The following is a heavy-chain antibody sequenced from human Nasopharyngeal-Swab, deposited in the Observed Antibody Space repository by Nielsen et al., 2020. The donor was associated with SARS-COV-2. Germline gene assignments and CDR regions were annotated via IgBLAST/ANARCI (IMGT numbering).Heavy chain of an antibody. Sequence: ASVKVSCKASGYTFTGYYMHWVRQAPGQGLEWMGRINPNSGGTNYAQKFQGRVTMTRNTSISTAYMELSSLRSEDTAVYYCARDQSGSYYYWGQGTLVTVSS. CDR2: INPNSGGT. CDR1: GYTFTGYY. D-gene: IGHD1-26*01. CDR3: ARDQSGSYYY. V-gene: IGHV1-2*06. J-gene: IGHJ4*02.